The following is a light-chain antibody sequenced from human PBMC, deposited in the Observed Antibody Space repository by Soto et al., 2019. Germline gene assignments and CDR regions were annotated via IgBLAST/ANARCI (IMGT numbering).Light chain of an antibody. CDR3: QQHISWPLT. CDR1: QSVSSD. J-gene: IGKJ4*01. CDR2: GAT. V-gene: IGKV3-15*01. Sequence: IMMTQSPATLSVYPGERATLSCRASQSVSSDLAWYQQRPGQAPRLLIQGATTRATGVPARFSGSGSGTDFTLTISNLEPEDFAVYYCQQHISWPLTFGGGSKADVK.